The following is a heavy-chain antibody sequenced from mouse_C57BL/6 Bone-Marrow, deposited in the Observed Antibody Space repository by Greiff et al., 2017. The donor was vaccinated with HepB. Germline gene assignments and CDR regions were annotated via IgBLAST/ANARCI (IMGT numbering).Heavy chain of an antibody. CDR1: GYTFTSYW. V-gene: IGHV1-69*01. CDR3: ARSRVSFDY. J-gene: IGHJ2*01. Sequence: QVQLQQPGAELVMPGASVKLSCKASGYTFTSYWMHWVKQRPGQGLEWIGEIDPSDSYTNYNQKFKGKSTLTVDKSSSTAYMQLSSLTSEDSAVYSCARSRVSFDYWGQGTTLTVSS. CDR2: IDPSDSYT.